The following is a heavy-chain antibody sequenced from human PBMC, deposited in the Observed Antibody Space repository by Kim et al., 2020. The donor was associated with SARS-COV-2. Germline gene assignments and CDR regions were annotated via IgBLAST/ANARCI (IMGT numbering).Heavy chain of an antibody. Sequence: IKDADPETGRLTISQDNAKNSLYLLMNNLTAGDTALYYCARDWNYDAFDIWGQGTMVTVSS. CDR3: ARDWNYDAFDI. D-gene: IGHD1-1*01. CDR2: I. J-gene: IGHJ3*02. V-gene: IGHV3-11*01.